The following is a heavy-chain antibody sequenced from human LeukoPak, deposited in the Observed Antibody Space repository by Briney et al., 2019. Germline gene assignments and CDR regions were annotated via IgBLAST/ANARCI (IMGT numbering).Heavy chain of an antibody. J-gene: IGHJ4*02. CDR2: INHSGST. CDR1: GGSFSGYY. Sequence: PSETLSLTCDVYGGSFSGYYWSWIRQPPGKGLEWIGEINHSGSTDYNPSLKSRVTISVDTSKNQFSLKLSSVTAADTAVYYCARGTSVDTAIPLDYWGQGTLVTVSS. CDR3: ARGTSVDTAIPLDY. D-gene: IGHD5-18*01. V-gene: IGHV4-34*01.